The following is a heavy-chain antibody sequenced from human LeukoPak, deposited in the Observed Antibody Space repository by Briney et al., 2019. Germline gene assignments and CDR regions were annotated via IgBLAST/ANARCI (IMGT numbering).Heavy chain of an antibody. J-gene: IGHJ4*02. CDR2: INHSGST. CDR1: GGSFSGYY. Sequence: SETLSLTCAVYGGSFSGYYWSWIRQPPGKGLEWIGEINHSGSTNYNPSLKSRVTISVDTSKNQFSLKLSSVTAADTAVYYCARGKYDFWSGYYRNLDYWGQGTLVTVSS. D-gene: IGHD3-3*01. CDR3: ARGKYDFWSGYYRNLDY. V-gene: IGHV4-34*01.